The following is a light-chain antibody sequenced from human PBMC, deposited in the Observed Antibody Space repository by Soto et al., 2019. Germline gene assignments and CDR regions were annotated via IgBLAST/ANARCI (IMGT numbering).Light chain of an antibody. V-gene: IGKV3-20*01. CDR3: QQYGSSPQGT. CDR1: QSVSSSY. Sequence: EIFLTQFAATLSLSPGERATLSCRASQSVSSSYLAWYHQKPGQAPRLLIYGASSRATGIPERFSGSGSGTDFTLTISRLEPEDFAVYYCQQYGSSPQGTFGQGTKVDIK. J-gene: IGKJ1*01. CDR2: GAS.